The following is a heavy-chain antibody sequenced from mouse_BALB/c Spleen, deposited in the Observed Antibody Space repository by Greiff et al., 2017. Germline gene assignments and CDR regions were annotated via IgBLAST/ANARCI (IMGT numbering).Heavy chain of an antibody. Sequence: VQLQQSGPGLVKPSQSLSLTCSVTGYSITSGYYWNWIRQFPGNKLEWMGYISYDGSNNYNPSLKNRISITRDTSKNQFFLKLNSVTTEDTATYYCARDRGMIHYFDYWGQGTTLTVSS. CDR2: ISYDGSN. V-gene: IGHV3-6*02. D-gene: IGHD2-4*01. J-gene: IGHJ2*01. CDR1: GYSITSGYY. CDR3: ARDRGMIHYFDY.